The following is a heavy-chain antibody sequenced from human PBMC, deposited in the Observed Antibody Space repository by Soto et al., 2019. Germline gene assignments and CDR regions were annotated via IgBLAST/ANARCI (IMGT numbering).Heavy chain of an antibody. CDR2: ISGSGDNT. CDR3: AKRGSSGWYFDY. V-gene: IGHV3-23*01. J-gene: IGHJ4*02. Sequence: GSLRLSCEASGFTFSDNAMTWVRQAPGKGLEWVSAISGSGDNTYYADSVKGRFTISRDNSKNTLYLQVNTLRAEDTAVYYCAKRGSSGWYFDYWGQGTLVTVSS. CDR1: GFTFSDNA. D-gene: IGHD6-19*01.